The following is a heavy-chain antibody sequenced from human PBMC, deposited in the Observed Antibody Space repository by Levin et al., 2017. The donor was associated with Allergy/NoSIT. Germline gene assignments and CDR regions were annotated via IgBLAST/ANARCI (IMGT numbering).Heavy chain of an antibody. J-gene: IGHJ4*02. CDR1: GGTFSSYT. Sequence: SVKVSCKASGGTFSSYTISWVRQAPGQGLEWMGRIIPILGIANYAQKFQGRVTITADKSTSTAYMELSSLRSEDTAVYYCARVEGQNYGSGSYGFDYWGQGTLVTVSS. D-gene: IGHD3-10*01. CDR3: ARVEGQNYGSGSYGFDY. CDR2: IIPILGIA. V-gene: IGHV1-69*02.